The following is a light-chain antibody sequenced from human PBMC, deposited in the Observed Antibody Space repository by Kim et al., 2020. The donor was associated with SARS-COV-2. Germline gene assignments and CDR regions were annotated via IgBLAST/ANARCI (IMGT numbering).Light chain of an antibody. V-gene: IGKV1-27*01. CDR1: QDISNY. CDR3: QKYNSAPRT. J-gene: IGKJ1*01. CDR2: GAS. Sequence: GERVTLTCRASQDISNYLAWYQQKPGKVPKLLIYGASAVQSGVPSRFSGSGSGTDFTLTISSLQPEDVATYYCQKYNSAPRTFGQGTKVEIK.